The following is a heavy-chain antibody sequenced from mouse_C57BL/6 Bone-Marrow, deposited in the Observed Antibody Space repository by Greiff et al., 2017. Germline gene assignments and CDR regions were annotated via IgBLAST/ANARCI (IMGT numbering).Heavy chain of an antibody. Sequence: QVQLQQPGAELVMPGASVKLSCKASGYTFTSYWMHWVKQRPGQGLEWIGEIDPSDSYTKYNQKFKGKSTLNVDKSSSTAYMQLSSLTSEDSAVYYCAREGYYGSSYPFYWYFDVWGTGTTVTVSS. CDR3: AREGYYGSSYPFYWYFDV. J-gene: IGHJ1*03. CDR1: GYTFTSYW. V-gene: IGHV1-69*01. D-gene: IGHD1-1*01. CDR2: IDPSDSYT.